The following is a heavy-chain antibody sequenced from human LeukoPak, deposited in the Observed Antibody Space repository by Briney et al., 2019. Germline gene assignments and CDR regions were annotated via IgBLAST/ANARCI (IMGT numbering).Heavy chain of an antibody. D-gene: IGHD1-26*01. Sequence: ASVKVSCKASGYTFTSYDINWVRQATGQGLEWMGWMNPNSGNTGYAQKFQGRVTMTRNTSISTAYMELSSLRSDDTAVYYCARDSSGSYCADYWGQGTLVTVSS. V-gene: IGHV1-8*01. CDR3: ARDSSGSYCADY. CDR2: MNPNSGNT. J-gene: IGHJ4*02. CDR1: GYTFTSYD.